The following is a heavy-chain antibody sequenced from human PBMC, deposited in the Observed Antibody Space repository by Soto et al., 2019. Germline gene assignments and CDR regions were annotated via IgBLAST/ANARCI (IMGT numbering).Heavy chain of an antibody. CDR3: ARDFYMAAAADGGNWFDP. D-gene: IGHD6-13*01. CDR2: IYYSGST. V-gene: IGHV4-61*01. CDR1: GGSVSSGSYY. J-gene: IGHJ5*02. Sequence: SETLSLTCTVSGGSVSSGSYYWSWIRQPPGKGLEWIGYIYYSGSTNYNPSLKSRVTISVDTSKNQFSLKLSSVTAADTAVYYCARDFYMAAAADGGNWFDPWGQGTLVTVSS.